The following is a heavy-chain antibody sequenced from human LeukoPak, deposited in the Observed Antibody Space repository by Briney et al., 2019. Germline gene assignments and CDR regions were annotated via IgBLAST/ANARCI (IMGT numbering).Heavy chain of an antibody. Sequence: GGSLRLSCAASGFTFSSYAMSWVRQAPGKGLEWVSAISGSGGSTYYADSVKGRFTISRDNSKNTLYLQMNSLRAEDTAVYYCAKDLEYYDFWSGYLQYYCYGMDVWGQGTTVTVSS. CDR2: ISGSGGST. D-gene: IGHD3-3*01. CDR3: AKDLEYYDFWSGYLQYYCYGMDV. CDR1: GFTFSSYA. J-gene: IGHJ6*02. V-gene: IGHV3-23*01.